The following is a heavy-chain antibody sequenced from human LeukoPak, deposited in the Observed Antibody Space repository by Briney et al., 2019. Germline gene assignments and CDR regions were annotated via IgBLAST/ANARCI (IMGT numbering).Heavy chain of an antibody. CDR2: ISSSSSTI. D-gene: IGHD1-20*01. Sequence: PGGSLRLSCAASGFTFSSYSMNWVRQAPGKGLEWVSYISSSSSTIYYADSVKGRFTISRDNAKNSLYLQMNSLRAEDTAVYYCARDRRITRWGQGTLVTVSS. J-gene: IGHJ4*02. CDR3: ARDRRITR. V-gene: IGHV3-48*01. CDR1: GFTFSSYS.